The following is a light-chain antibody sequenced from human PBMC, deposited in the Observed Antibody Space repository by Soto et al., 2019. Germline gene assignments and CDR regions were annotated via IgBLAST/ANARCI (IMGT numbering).Light chain of an antibody. CDR2: EAS. Sequence: DVQVTQSTSSVLASVGDRVTITRRASQGISRWLAWYQQKPGTAPKILIYEASNLESGVPSRFSGSGSGTEFTLTISSLQPDDFATYYCQQYNSYPWTFGQGTKVDIK. CDR3: QQYNSYPWT. CDR1: QGISRW. V-gene: IGKV1-5*01. J-gene: IGKJ1*01.